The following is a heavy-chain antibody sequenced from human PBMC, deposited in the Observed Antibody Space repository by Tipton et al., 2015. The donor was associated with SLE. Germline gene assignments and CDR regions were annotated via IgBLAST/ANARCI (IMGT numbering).Heavy chain of an antibody. CDR2: IYYTGSS. CDR3: ARSMLTTKRVFDY. J-gene: IGHJ4*02. V-gene: IGHV4-59*01. D-gene: IGHD3-16*01. Sequence: TLSLTCIVSGGSMNDYYWSWIRQPPGKGLEWIGYIYYTGSSNHNPSLKGRVTMSVDTSKNQSSLSVNSVTAADTAVYYCARSMLTTKRVFDYWGQGTLVTVSS. CDR1: GGSMNDYY.